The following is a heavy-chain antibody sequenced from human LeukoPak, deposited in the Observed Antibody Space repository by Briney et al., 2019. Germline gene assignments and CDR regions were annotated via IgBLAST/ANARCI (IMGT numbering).Heavy chain of an antibody. V-gene: IGHV1-18*01. CDR2: ISAYNSNT. J-gene: IGHJ6*03. CDR3: ARDSFYDFWSGPFSDYYMDV. CDR1: GYTFTSYG. D-gene: IGHD3-3*01. Sequence: ASVKVSCKASGYTFTSYGISWVRQAPGQGLEWMGWISAYNSNTNYAQKLQGRVTMTTDTSTSTAYMELRSLRSDDTAVYYCARDSFYDFWSGPFSDYYMDVWGKGTTVTVSS.